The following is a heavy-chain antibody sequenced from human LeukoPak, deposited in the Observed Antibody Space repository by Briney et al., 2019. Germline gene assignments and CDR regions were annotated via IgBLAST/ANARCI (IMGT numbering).Heavy chain of an antibody. CDR1: GDSISGYY. Sequence: PSETLSLTCTVSGDSISGYYWSWIRQPPGKGLEWIGYISYSGTTNYNPSLKSRVTISVDTSKNQFSLKLSSVTAADTAVYYCASFGGSYFDAFDIWGQGTMVTVSS. CDR3: ASFGGSYFDAFDI. CDR2: ISYSGTT. V-gene: IGHV4-59*12. J-gene: IGHJ3*02. D-gene: IGHD1-26*01.